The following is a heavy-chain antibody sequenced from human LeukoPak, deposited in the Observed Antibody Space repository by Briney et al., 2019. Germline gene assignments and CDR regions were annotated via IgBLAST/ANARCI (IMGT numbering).Heavy chain of an antibody. CDR3: TGADAGWFDS. CDR1: GCTFGDYA. CDR2: IRSKAYGGTT. V-gene: IGHV3-49*04. Sequence: PGRSLRLSCTASGCTFGDYAINWVRQAPGKGLEWVGLIRSKAYGGTTEYAASVKGRFTISRDDSKSIAYLQMNSLKTEDTAVYYCTGADAGWFDSWGQGTLVTVSS. J-gene: IGHJ5*01.